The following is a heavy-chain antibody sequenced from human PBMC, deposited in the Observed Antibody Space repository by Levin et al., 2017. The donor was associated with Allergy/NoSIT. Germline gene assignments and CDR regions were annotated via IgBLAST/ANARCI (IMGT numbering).Heavy chain of an antibody. D-gene: IGHD2-2*01. CDR2: ISVSSGSYI. Sequence: PGGSLRLSCAASGFTFSSYSMNWVRQAPGKGLEWVSSISVSSGSYIYYADSVKGRFTISRDNAKNSLYLQMNSLTAEDTAMYYCAKEARASQFDYWGQGTLVTVSS. CDR1: GFTFSSYS. J-gene: IGHJ4*02. V-gene: IGHV3-21*01. CDR3: AKEARASQFDY.